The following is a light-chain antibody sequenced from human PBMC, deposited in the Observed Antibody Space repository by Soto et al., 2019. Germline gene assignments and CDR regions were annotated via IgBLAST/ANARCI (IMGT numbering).Light chain of an antibody. CDR1: QSISTW. Sequence: DLQMTQSPSSVSAAVGDRVTITCRASQSISTWLAWYQQKPGKAPNLLIYAAYSLHSEVPSRFRGSRSGTDFNLTIDGLQPEDFATYFCHQGHSFPFTFGPGTKVDIK. CDR3: HQGHSFPFT. CDR2: AAY. J-gene: IGKJ3*01. V-gene: IGKV1-12*01.